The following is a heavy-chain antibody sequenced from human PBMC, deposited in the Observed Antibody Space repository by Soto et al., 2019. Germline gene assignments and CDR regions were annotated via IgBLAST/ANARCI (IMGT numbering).Heavy chain of an antibody. Sequence: EVQLVESGGGLVQPGGSLRLSCAASGFTFSSYWMHWVRQIPGKGLEWVSRVNSDGSSTYYADPVKGRFTISRDTAWNTMYLQMNRLRAEDTALYYCARGLNTYYGMDVWGHGTTVTVSS. V-gene: IGHV3-74*01. CDR1: GFTFSSYW. J-gene: IGHJ6*02. CDR3: ARGLNTYYGMDV. CDR2: VNSDGSST.